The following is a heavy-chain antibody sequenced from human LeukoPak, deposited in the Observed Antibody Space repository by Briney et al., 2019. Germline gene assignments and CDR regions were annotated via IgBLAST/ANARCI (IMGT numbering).Heavy chain of an antibody. J-gene: IGHJ4*02. CDR1: GFTFSIYT. V-gene: IGHV3-21*01. CDR2: ITSSSSSM. CDR3: ARDLAWGGY. Sequence: GGSLRLSCVASGFTFSIYTMSWVRQAPGKGLEWVSSITSSSSSMYSADSVRGRLTISRDNAKNSLYLQMNSLRAEDTAVYYCARDLAWGGYWGQGTLVTVSS. D-gene: IGHD7-27*01.